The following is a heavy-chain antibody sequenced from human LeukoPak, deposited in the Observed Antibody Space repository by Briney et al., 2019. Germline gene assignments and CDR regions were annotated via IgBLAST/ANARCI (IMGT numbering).Heavy chain of an antibody. Sequence: GGSLRLSCAASGFTFSSYSMNWVRQAPGKGLEWVSSISGSSSYIYYADSVKGRFTISRDNAKNSLYLQMDSLRAEDTAVYYCARDSGYCGGDCYSGAFDIWGQGTMVTVSS. J-gene: IGHJ3*02. CDR2: ISGSSSYI. V-gene: IGHV3-21*01. D-gene: IGHD2-21*02. CDR1: GFTFSSYS. CDR3: ARDSGYCGGDCYSGAFDI.